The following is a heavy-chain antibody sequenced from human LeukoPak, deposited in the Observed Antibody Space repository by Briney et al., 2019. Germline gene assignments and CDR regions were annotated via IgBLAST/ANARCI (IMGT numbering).Heavy chain of an antibody. CDR1: GGTFSSYA. CDR2: IIPIFGTA. V-gene: IGHV1-69*13. J-gene: IGHJ4*02. CDR3: ARVDPYYYDSSGYYNY. Sequence: ASVKVSCKASGGTFSSYAISWVRQAPGQGLEWMGGIIPIFGTANYAQKFQGRVTITADESTSTAYMELSSLRSEDTAVYYCARVDPYYYDSSGYYNYWGQGTPVTVSS. D-gene: IGHD3-22*01.